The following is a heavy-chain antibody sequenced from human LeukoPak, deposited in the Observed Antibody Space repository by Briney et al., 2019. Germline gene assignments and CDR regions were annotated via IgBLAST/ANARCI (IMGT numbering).Heavy chain of an antibody. J-gene: IGHJ4*02. CDR1: GFTFSSYW. CDR3: AKQPRVKTYYDILTGSSFDY. CDR2: INSDGSST. Sequence: GSLRLSCAASGFTFSSYWMHWVRQAPGKGLVWVSRINSDGSSTSYADSVKGRFTISRDNSKNTLYLQMSSLRAEDTAVYYCAKQPRVKTYYDILTGSSFDYWGQGTLVTVSS. V-gene: IGHV3-74*01. D-gene: IGHD3-9*01.